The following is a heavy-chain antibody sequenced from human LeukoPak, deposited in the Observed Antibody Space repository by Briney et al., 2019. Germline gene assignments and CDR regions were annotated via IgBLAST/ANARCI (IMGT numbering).Heavy chain of an antibody. CDR3: ARDRVVGATGYYYYYMDV. CDR1: GGTFNSYS. Sequence: SVKVSCKPSGGTFNSYSISWVRQAPGQGLEWMGGIIPILGTTNYAQKFQGRVTITADESTSTAYMELSSLRSDDTAVYYCARDRVVGATGYYYYYMDVWGKGTTVTVSS. CDR2: IIPILGTT. V-gene: IGHV1-69*13. D-gene: IGHD1-26*01. J-gene: IGHJ6*03.